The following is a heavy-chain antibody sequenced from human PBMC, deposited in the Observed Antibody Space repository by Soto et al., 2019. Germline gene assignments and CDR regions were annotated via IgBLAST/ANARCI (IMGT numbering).Heavy chain of an antibody. CDR1: GGTFSSYA. Sequence: SVKVSCKASGGTFSSYAISWVRQAPGQGLEWMGGIIPIFGTANYAQKFQGRVTITADESTSTAYMELSSLRSEDTAVYYCARGRYCTNGVCYYYGMDVWGQGTSVTVSS. V-gene: IGHV1-69*13. CDR3: ARGRYCTNGVCYYYGMDV. J-gene: IGHJ6*02. CDR2: IIPIFGTA. D-gene: IGHD2-8*01.